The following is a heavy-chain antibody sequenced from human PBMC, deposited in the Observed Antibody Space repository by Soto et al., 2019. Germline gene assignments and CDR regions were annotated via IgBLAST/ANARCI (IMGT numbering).Heavy chain of an antibody. J-gene: IGHJ4*02. CDR3: AKVGNYRYFDY. V-gene: IGHV3-23*01. CDR1: GFTFSTYA. CDR2: TSASGGST. D-gene: IGHD1-7*01. Sequence: EVQLLESGGGLVQPGGSLRVSCAASGFTFSTYAMSWVRQAPGKGLEWVSSTSASGGSTYHADSLKGRFTISRDNSKNTLYPQMNRLRADDTGVYYCAKVGNYRYFDYWGQGILVTVSS.